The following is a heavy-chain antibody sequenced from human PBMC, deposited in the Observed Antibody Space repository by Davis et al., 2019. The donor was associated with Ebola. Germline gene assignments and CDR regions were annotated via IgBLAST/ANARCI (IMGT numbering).Heavy chain of an antibody. CDR1: GFTFSSYG. D-gene: IGHD3-3*01. V-gene: IGHV3-30*18. Sequence: GESLKISCAASGFTFSSYGIHWVRQAPGKGLECVAVISYDGNQKYYADSVKGRFTISRENSKNSIFLQLNSLRAEDTAVYYCAKQLGSGFMCDGMDVWGQGTTVTVSS. J-gene: IGHJ6*02. CDR2: ISYDGNQK. CDR3: AKQLGSGFMCDGMDV.